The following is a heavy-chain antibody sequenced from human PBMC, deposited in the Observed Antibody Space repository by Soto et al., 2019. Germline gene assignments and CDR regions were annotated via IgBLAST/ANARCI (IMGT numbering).Heavy chain of an antibody. D-gene: IGHD4-17*01. J-gene: IGHJ4*02. CDR2: INHSGST. Sequence: QVQLQQWGAGLLKPSETLSLTCAVYGGSFSGYYWSWIRQPPGKGLEWIGEINHSGSTNYNPSLKSRVTISVDTSKNQFSLTLSGVAAADTAVYYCARGLKGAYGDHTGPGYFDYWGQGTLVTVSS. CDR1: GGSFSGYY. V-gene: IGHV4-34*01. CDR3: ARGLKGAYGDHTGPGYFDY.